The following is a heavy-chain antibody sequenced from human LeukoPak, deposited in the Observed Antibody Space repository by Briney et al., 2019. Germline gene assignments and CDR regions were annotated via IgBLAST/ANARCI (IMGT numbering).Heavy chain of an antibody. CDR2: IYSGGST. CDR1: GFTVSSNY. CDR3: ASAVDTAMVGAFDI. D-gene: IGHD5-18*01. Sequence: GGSLRLSCAASGFTVSSNYMSWVRQAPGKGLEWVSVIYSGGSTYYADSVKGRFTISRDNSKNTLYLQMNSLRAEDTAVYYCASAVDTAMVGAFDISGQGTMDTVSS. V-gene: IGHV3-53*01. J-gene: IGHJ3*02.